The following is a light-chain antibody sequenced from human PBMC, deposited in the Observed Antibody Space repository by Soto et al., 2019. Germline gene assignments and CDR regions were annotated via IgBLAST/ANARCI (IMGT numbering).Light chain of an antibody. CDR1: QSISSW. V-gene: IGKV1-5*03. J-gene: IGKJ1*01. CDR3: QYWSDYCWT. CDR2: NTS. Sequence: DIQLTQSPSTLSTSVGDRVTISCRASQSISSWLAWYQQKPGKAPKLLIYNTSNFESGVPPRFGGSGSGTEFTLTISSLQPDDFATYYCQYWSDYCWTFGQGTKVEIK.